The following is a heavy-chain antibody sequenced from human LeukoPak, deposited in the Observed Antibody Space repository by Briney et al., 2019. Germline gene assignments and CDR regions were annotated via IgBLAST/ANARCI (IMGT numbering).Heavy chain of an antibody. V-gene: IGHV1-69*05. J-gene: IGHJ6*03. D-gene: IGHD3-10*01. CDR2: IIPIFGTA. CDR1: GGTFSSYA. CDR3: ARGLWFGDPIGHYYYMDV. Sequence: SVKVSCKASGGTFSSYAISWVRQAPGQGLEWMGGIIPIFGTANYAQKFQGRVTITTDESTSTAYMELSSLRSEATAVYYCARGLWFGDPIGHYYYMDVWGKGTTVTVSS.